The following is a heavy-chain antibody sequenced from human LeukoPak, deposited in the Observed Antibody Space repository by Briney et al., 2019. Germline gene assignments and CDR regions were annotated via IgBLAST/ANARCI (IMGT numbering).Heavy chain of an antibody. V-gene: IGHV4-34*01. J-gene: IGHJ4*02. Sequence: PSETLSLTCAVYGGSFSGYYWSWIRQPPGKGLEWIGEINHSGSTNYSPSPKSRVTMSVDTSKNQFSLKLSSVTAADTAVYYCARDVVAAVGSFDYWGQGTQVTVSS. CDR1: GGSFSGYY. D-gene: IGHD2-2*01. CDR2: INHSGST. CDR3: ARDVVAAVGSFDY.